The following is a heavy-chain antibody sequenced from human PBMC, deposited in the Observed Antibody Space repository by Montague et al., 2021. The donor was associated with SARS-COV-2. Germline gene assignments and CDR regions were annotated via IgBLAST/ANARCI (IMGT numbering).Heavy chain of an antibody. D-gene: IGHD3-22*01. J-gene: IGHJ3*02. Sequence: SETLSLTCTVSGGSISRSTYYWGWIRPAPGKGLEWIGSFHYSGSTYYNPSLESRVTISVDTSKNQFSLKLSSVTAADTAVYYCVRQFRSPTMTVMTRPGAFDNWGQGTMVTVSS. CDR1: GGSISRSTYY. CDR3: VRQFRSPTMTVMTRPGAFDN. CDR2: FHYSGST. V-gene: IGHV4-39*01.